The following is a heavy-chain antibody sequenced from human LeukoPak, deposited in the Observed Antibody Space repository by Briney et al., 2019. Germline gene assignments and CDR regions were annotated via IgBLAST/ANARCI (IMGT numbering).Heavy chain of an antibody. CDR1: GYSFTSYW. CDR3: ARRHGGYAQDY. D-gene: IGHD5-12*01. Sequence: GESLKISCKGSGYSFTSYWIAWVRQMPGKGLEWMGIIYPGDSDTRYSPSFQGQVTTSVDTSISTAYLQRSSLKASDTAIYYCARRHGGYAQDYWGQGTLVTVSS. CDR2: IYPGDSDT. J-gene: IGHJ4*02. V-gene: IGHV5-51*01.